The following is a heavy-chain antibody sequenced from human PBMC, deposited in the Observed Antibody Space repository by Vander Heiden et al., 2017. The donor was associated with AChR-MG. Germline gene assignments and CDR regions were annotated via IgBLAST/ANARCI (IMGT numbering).Heavy chain of an antibody. CDR1: GGTFSSYA. CDR2: IIPIFGTA. D-gene: IGHD2-8*01. CDR3: ARGRGYCTNGVCYFGGDWFDP. J-gene: IGHJ5*02. Sequence: QVQLVQSGAEVKKPGSSVKVSCKASGGTFSSYAISWGRQAPGQGLEWMGGIIPIFGTANYAQKFQGRVTITADKSTSTAYMELSSLRSEDTAVYYCARGRGYCTNGVCYFGGDWFDPWGQGTLVTVSS. V-gene: IGHV1-69*06.